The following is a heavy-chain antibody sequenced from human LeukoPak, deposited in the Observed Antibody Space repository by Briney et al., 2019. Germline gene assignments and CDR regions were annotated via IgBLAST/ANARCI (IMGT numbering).Heavy chain of an antibody. V-gene: IGHV4-39*01. CDR2: IYYSGST. Sequence: PSETLSLTCTVSGGSISSSSYYWGWIRQPPGKGLEWIGSIYYSGSTYYNPSLKSRVTISVDTSKNQFSLKLSSVTAADTAVYYCARRIGYCSSTSCDAYVDPWSQGTLVTVSS. CDR1: GGSISSSSYY. CDR3: ARRIGYCSSTSCDAYVDP. J-gene: IGHJ5*02. D-gene: IGHD2-2*03.